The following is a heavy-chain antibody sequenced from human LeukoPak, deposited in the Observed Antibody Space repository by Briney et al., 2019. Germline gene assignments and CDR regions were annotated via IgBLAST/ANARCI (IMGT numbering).Heavy chain of an antibody. CDR3: ARAIAVTNYYGMDV. J-gene: IGHJ6*02. CDR1: GYTFTSYG. D-gene: IGHD4-17*01. Sequence: ASVKVSCKASGYTFTSYGISWVRQAPGQGLEWMGWISAYNGNTNYAQKLHGRVTMTTDTSTSTAYMELRSLRSDDTAVYYCARAIAVTNYYGMDVWGQGTTVTVSS. V-gene: IGHV1-18*01. CDR2: ISAYNGNT.